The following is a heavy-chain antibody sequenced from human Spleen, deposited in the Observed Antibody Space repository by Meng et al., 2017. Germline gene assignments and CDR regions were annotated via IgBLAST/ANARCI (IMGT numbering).Heavy chain of an antibody. D-gene: IGHD2/OR15-2a*01. CDR3: ARGYSSTRFNWLDP. CDR2: INAGSGNT. Sequence: HVQFCEAGAGVKKPGASVKVSCKASGYTFTSYIIHWVRQAPGQRFEWMGWINAGSGNTKYSQKLQDRVTITSDTSASTAYMELSSLRSENTAVYYCARGYSSTRFNWLDPWGQGALVTVSS. V-gene: IGHV1-3*01. J-gene: IGHJ5*02. CDR1: GYTFTSYI.